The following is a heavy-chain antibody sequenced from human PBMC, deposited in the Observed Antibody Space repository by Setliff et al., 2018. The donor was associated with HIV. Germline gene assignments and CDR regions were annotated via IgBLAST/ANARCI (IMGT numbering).Heavy chain of an antibody. J-gene: IGHJ6*03. CDR1: GFTFSSYS. Sequence: PGGSLRLSCAASGFTFSSYSMNWVRQAPGKGLEWVSYISSSSSTIYYEDSVKGRFTISRDNAKNSLYLQMNSLRAEDTAVYYCARDYYDDTYYSPGIYYLYYMDVWGKGTTVTVSS. V-gene: IGHV3-48*01. D-gene: IGHD3-10*01. CDR3: ARDYYDDTYYSPGIYYLYYMDV. CDR2: ISSSSSTI.